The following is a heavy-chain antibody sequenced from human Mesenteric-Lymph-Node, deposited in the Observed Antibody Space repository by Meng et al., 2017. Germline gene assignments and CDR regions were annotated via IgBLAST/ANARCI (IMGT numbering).Heavy chain of an antibody. V-gene: IGHV4-34*01. J-gene: IGHJ3*02. CDR1: VGSLSDYC. CDR2: VNHSKST. Sequence: VQLNHCGGGLFQPSGSLSLTWPADVGSLSDYCCHWIRQPPGKGLEWIGEVNHSKSTNYNPSLKSRITISLDTSKNQVSLRLNSVTAVDTAVYYCARSGSGWTDAFDIWGQGTMVTVSS. D-gene: IGHD6-19*01. CDR3: ARSGSGWTDAFDI.